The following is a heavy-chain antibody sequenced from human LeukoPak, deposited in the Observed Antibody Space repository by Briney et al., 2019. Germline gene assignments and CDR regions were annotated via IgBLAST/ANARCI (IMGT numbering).Heavy chain of an antibody. Sequence: PGGSLRLSCAASGFTVSSNYMSWIRQPPGKGLEWIGYIYYSGSTNYNPPLKSRVTISVDTSKNQFSLKLSSVTAADTAVYYCARRRLGELLDGMDVWGQGTTVTVSS. CDR1: GFTVSSNY. CDR3: ARRRLGELLDGMDV. J-gene: IGHJ6*02. D-gene: IGHD3-10*01. CDR2: IYYSGST. V-gene: IGHV4-59*08.